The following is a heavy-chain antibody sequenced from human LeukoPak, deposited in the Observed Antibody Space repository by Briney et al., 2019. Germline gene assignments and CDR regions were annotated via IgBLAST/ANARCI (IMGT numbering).Heavy chain of an antibody. V-gene: IGHV4-34*01. J-gene: IGHJ3*02. D-gene: IGHD6-13*01. Sequence: PSETLSLTCAVYGGSFSGYYWSWIRQPPGKGLEWTGEINHSGSTNYNPSLKSRVTISVDTSKNQFSLKLSSVTAADTAVYYCARGRHSSSWYDAFDIWGQGTMVTVSS. CDR2: INHSGST. CDR1: GGSFSGYY. CDR3: ARGRHSSSWYDAFDI.